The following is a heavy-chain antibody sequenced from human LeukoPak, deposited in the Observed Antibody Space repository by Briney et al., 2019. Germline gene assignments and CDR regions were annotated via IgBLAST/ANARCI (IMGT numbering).Heavy chain of an antibody. D-gene: IGHD6-19*01. J-gene: IGHJ4*02. CDR1: GFTFSSYA. CDR2: ISGSGGST. CDR3: AKGGSGWYERLYFDY. V-gene: IGHV3-23*01. Sequence: GGSLRLSCAASGFTFSSYAMSWVRQAPGKGLEWVSAISGSGGSTYYADSVKGRFTISRDNSKNTLYLQMNSLRAGDTAVYYCAKGGSGWYERLYFDYWGQGTLVTVSS.